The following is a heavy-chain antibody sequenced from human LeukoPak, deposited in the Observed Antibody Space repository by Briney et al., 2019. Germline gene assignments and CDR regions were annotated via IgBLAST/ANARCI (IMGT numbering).Heavy chain of an antibody. CDR1: GYTFTSYG. J-gene: IGHJ4*02. Sequence: ASVKVSCKASGYTFTSYGISWVRQAPGQGLEWMGWISAYNGNTNYAQKLQGRVTMTTDTSTSTAYMELRSLRSDDTAVYYCARVSNGIAAAGTGDYWGQGTLVTVPS. V-gene: IGHV1-18*01. D-gene: IGHD6-13*01. CDR2: ISAYNGNT. CDR3: ARVSNGIAAAGTGDY.